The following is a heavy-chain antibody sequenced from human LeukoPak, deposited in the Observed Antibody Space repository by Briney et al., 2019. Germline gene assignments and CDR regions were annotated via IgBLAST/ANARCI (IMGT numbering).Heavy chain of an antibody. CDR1: GGTFSSYA. Sequence: ASVKVSCKASGGTFSSYAISWVRQAPGQGLEWMGWISAYNGNTNYAQKLQGRVTMTTDTSTSTAYMELRNLRSDDTAVYYCARDQGGAFDIWGQGTMVTVSS. V-gene: IGHV1-18*01. J-gene: IGHJ3*02. CDR3: ARDQGGAFDI. CDR2: ISAYNGNT.